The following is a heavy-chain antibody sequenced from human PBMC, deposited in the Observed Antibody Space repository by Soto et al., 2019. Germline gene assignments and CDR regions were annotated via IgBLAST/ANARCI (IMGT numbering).Heavy chain of an antibody. V-gene: IGHV3-23*01. CDR2: ISCCGGST. CDR3: AKADGEQWLVPHLDN. J-gene: IGHJ4*02. D-gene: IGHD6-19*01. CDR1: GFNFKQFA. Sequence: EVQLLESGGGVVQPWGSLRLSCVASGFNFKQFAMAWVRQAPGEGLEWVSGISCCGGSTSYADSVKGRFSIARDDSKNTLSLQMNSLRVEDTAQYYCAKADGEQWLVPHLDNWGQGTLVTVS.